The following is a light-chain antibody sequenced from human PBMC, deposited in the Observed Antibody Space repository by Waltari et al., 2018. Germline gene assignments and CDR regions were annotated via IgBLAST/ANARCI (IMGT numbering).Light chain of an antibody. CDR1: SSNIGAGYD. V-gene: IGLV1-40*01. CDR2: GIS. CDR3: QSYDSSLGGSV. J-gene: IGLJ2*01. Sequence: QSVLTQPPSVSGAPAQRVPISCTGSSSNIGAGYDVNWYQQLPGKVPKPLVYGISTRPSGVPDRSSGSTSGTAASLAITGLQAEGEAKYDCQSYDSSLGGSVFGGGTELTV.